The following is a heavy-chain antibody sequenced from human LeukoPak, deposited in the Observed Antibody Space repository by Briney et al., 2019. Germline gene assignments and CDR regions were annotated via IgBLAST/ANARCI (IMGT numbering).Heavy chain of an antibody. V-gene: IGHV4-34*01. CDR2: INHSGST. Sequence: SETLSLTCAVYGGSFSGYYWSWIRQPPGKGLEWIGEINHSGSTNYNPSLKSRVTISVDTSKNQISLKLSSVTAADTAVYYCARDYYDSSGYYYYYYMDVWGKGTTVTVSS. J-gene: IGHJ6*03. CDR3: ARDYYDSSGYYYYYYMDV. CDR1: GGSFSGYY. D-gene: IGHD3-22*01.